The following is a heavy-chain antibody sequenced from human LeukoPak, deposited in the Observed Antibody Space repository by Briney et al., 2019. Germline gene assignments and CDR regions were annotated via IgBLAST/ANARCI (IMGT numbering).Heavy chain of an antibody. CDR1: GYSFTKNW. CDR2: IYPDDSDT. J-gene: IGHJ4*02. D-gene: IGHD1-26*01. CDR3: ARVAIVGALDS. Sequence: GESLKISCKGSGYSFTKNWIAWVRQMPGRGLEWMGIIYPDDSDTRYSPSFQGQVTISVDKSISTASLQWSSLKASDTAMYYCARVAIVGALDSWGQGTLVTV. V-gene: IGHV5-51*01.